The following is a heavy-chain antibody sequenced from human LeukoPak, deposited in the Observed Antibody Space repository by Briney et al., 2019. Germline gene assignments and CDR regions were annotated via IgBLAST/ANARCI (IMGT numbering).Heavy chain of an antibody. Sequence: ASVKVSCKASGYTFTGYFIHWVRQAPGQGLEWMGWINPNSGGTNYAQKFQGRVTMTRDTSISTAYMELSRLRSDDTAVYYCARDWGSTGFDYWGQGTLVTVSS. D-gene: IGHD7-27*01. V-gene: IGHV1-2*02. CDR1: GYTFTGYF. CDR2: INPNSGGT. J-gene: IGHJ4*02. CDR3: ARDWGSTGFDY.